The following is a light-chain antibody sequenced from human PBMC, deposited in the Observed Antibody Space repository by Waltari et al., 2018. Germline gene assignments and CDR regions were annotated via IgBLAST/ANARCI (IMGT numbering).Light chain of an antibody. CDR1: RSYIGGYNY. J-gene: IGLJ2*01. Sequence: QSALTQPPSVPGSPVQSVTLSCTGTRSYIGGYNYVSWYRQHPGKAPKHMVYDVTKRPSGVPDRFSGSKSGNSASLTISGLQGEDEADYYCCSYAGNYVVFGGGTKLTVL. CDR2: DVT. CDR3: CSYAGNYVV. V-gene: IGLV2-11*01.